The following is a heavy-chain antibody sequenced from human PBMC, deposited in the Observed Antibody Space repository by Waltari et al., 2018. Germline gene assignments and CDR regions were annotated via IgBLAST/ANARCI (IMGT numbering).Heavy chain of an antibody. Sequence: LVQSGSEVIKPGASVKVSCKVSRDAIPQHYIHWVRPAPGQGLEWMGWINPNGGATNYARNFRGRITVTWDTSATTSSMGLSGLRSDDTAVYYCAREYCGGDCRLFDYWGQGTLVTVSS. CDR2: INPNGGAT. V-gene: IGHV1-2*02. CDR3: AREYCGGDCRLFDY. J-gene: IGHJ4*01. D-gene: IGHD2-21*02. CDR1: RDAIPQHY.